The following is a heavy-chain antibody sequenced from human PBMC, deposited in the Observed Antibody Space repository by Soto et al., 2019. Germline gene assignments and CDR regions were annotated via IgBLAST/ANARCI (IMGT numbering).Heavy chain of an antibody. CDR2: ISENGGSRGGT. CDR1: GFTFNNSA. CDR3: ASAKAVVIAPLGI. Sequence: GGSLRLSCAASGFTFNNSAMTRVRQAPGQGLEWVASISENGGSRGGTYYADSVKGRFTISRDNSKNTLYLQVDSLTGADTAVYYCASAKAVVIAPLGIWGQGALVTVSS. D-gene: IGHD2-21*01. V-gene: IGHV3-23*01. J-gene: IGHJ3*02.